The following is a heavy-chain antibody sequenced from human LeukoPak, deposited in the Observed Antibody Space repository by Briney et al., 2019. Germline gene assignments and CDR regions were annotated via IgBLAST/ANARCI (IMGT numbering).Heavy chain of an antibody. V-gene: IGHV4-34*01. Sequence: SETLSLTCAVYGGSFSGYYWSWIRQPPGKGLEWTGEINHSGSTNYNPSLKSRVTISVDTSKDQFSLKLSSVTAADTAVYYCATGRIAAAATVYYFDYWGQGTLVTVSS. CDR1: GGSFSGYY. CDR2: INHSGST. D-gene: IGHD6-13*01. J-gene: IGHJ4*02. CDR3: ATGRIAAAATVYYFDY.